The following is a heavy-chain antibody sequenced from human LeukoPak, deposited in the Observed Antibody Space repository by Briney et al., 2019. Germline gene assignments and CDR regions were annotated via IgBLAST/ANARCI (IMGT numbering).Heavy chain of an antibody. CDR1: GYTFSSYD. Sequence: ASVKVSCKASGYTFSSYDINWVRQATGQGLEWMGWMNPNSGDTGYAQKFQGRVTITRNTSISTAYMELSSLRSEDTAVYYCARWFPSPPNYGSGSGTNWFDPWGQGTLVTVSS. CDR3: ARWFPSPPNYGSGSGTNWFDP. V-gene: IGHV1-8*03. CDR2: MNPNSGDT. D-gene: IGHD3-10*01. J-gene: IGHJ5*02.